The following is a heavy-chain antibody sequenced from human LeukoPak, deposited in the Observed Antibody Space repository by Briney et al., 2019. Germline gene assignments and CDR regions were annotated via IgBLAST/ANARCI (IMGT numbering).Heavy chain of an antibody. J-gene: IGHJ4*02. D-gene: IGHD3-3*01. Sequence: ASVKVSCKASGYTFTGHYMHWVRQAPGQGLEWMGCINPNSGGTNYAQKFQGRVTMTRDTSISTAYMELSRLRSDDTAVYYCARSIGQNPYYDFWSGYYTSYFDYWGQGTLVTVSS. CDR3: ARSIGQNPYYDFWSGYYTSYFDY. CDR1: GYTFTGHY. V-gene: IGHV1-2*02. CDR2: INPNSGGT.